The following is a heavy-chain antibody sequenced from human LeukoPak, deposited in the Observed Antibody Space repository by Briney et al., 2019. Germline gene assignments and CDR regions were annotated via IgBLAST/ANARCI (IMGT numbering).Heavy chain of an antibody. CDR1: GGSISGAY. CDR2: IYSSGIT. V-gene: IGHV4-4*09. D-gene: IGHD3-16*01. CDR3: ARRIASAYALDS. Sequence: KPSETLSLTCTLWGGSISGAYWSWIRQPPGKGREWIGYIYSSGITNYSPFPKSRVTMSVDTSKNQFSLNLSSVTAADTAVYYCARRIASAYALDSWGQGTLVTVSS. J-gene: IGHJ4*02.